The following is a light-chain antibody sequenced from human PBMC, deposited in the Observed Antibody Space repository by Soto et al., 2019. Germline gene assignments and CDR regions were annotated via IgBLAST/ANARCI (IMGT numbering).Light chain of an antibody. CDR2: DAS. Sequence: DIQMTQSPSTLSASVGDRVTITCRASQSISSWLAWYQQKPGKAPKLLLYDASSLESGGPSRFSGSGSGTEFTLSISSLQPDDFATYYGQQYNSYSTFGQGTKVEIK. V-gene: IGKV1-5*01. CDR3: QQYNSYST. CDR1: QSISSW. J-gene: IGKJ1*01.